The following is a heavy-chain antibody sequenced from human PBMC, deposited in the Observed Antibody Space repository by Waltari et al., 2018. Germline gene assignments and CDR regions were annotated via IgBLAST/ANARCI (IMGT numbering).Heavy chain of an antibody. Sequence: QVQLQESGPGLVKPSETLSLTCAVSGYSISSGYYWCWIRRPPGKGREWIGGIYHSGSTYDNPSLKSRVTISVDTSKNQFSLKLSSVTAADTAVYYCARHEWELPSFDYWGQGTLVTVSS. V-gene: IGHV4-38-2*01. CDR1: GYSISSGYY. D-gene: IGHD1-26*01. CDR3: ARHEWELPSFDY. J-gene: IGHJ4*02. CDR2: IYHSGST.